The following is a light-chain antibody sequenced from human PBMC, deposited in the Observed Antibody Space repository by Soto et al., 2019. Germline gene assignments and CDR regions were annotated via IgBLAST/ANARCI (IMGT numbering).Light chain of an antibody. CDR1: QTVSSSY. CDR2: DAS. J-gene: IGKJ1*01. CDR3: QQYYITPRT. V-gene: IGKV3-20*01. Sequence: EIELTQSPGTLSLSPGERATLSCRASQTVSSSYLAWYHQKPGKAPRLLIYDASSRDSGVPDRFSGSGSGTDFTLTISRLQPEDFAVYYCQQYYITPRTFGQGTKVDIK.